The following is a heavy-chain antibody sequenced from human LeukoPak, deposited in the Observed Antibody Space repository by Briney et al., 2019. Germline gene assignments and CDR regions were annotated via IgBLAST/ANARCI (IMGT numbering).Heavy chain of an antibody. CDR2: IYYSGST. CDR1: GYSISSGYY. J-gene: IGHJ4*02. D-gene: IGHD5-12*01. V-gene: IGHV4-38-2*02. CDR3: ARVPDQWLALGYYFDY. Sequence: SETLSLTCTVSGYSISSGYYWGWIRQPPGKGLEWIGSIYYSGSTYYNPSLKSRVTISVDTSKNQFSLKLSSVTAADTAVYYCARVPDQWLALGYYFDYWGQGTLVTVSS.